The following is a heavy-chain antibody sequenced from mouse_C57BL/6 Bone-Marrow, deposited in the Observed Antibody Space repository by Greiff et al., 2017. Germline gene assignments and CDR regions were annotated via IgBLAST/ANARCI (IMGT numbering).Heavy chain of an antibody. CDR2: IDPSDSYT. Sequence: QVQLQQPGAELVMPGASVKLSCKASGYTFTSYWMHWVKQRPGQGLEWIGEIDPSDSYTNYNQKFKGKSTLTVDKSSSTAYMQLSSLTSDDSAVYYCARSVVGAMDYWGQGTSVTVSS. J-gene: IGHJ4*01. V-gene: IGHV1-69*01. CDR1: GYTFTSYW. CDR3: ARSVVGAMDY. D-gene: IGHD1-1*01.